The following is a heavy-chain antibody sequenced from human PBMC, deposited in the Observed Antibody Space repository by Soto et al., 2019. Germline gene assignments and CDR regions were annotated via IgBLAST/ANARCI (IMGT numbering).Heavy chain of an antibody. V-gene: IGHV3-21*01. CDR3: ATPVLKGDYFDY. D-gene: IGHD2-8*01. CDR1: GFTFSSYS. Sequence: GGSLRLSCAASGFTFSSYSMNWVRQAPGKGLEWVSSISSSSSYIYYADSVKGRFTISRDNAKNSLYLQMNSLRAEDTAVYYCATPVLKGDYFDYWGQGTLVPVSS. CDR2: ISSSSSYI. J-gene: IGHJ4*02.